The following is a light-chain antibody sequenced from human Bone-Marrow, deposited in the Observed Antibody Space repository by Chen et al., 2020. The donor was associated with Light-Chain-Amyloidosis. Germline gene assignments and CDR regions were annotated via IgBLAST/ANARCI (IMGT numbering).Light chain of an antibody. CDR1: QNIRKW. CDR2: DAS. J-gene: IGKJ2*01. Sequence: DIQMTQFPSTLSASVGDSVTITCRASQNIRKWVAWYQQKPGKAPNLLIYDASNLESGVPSRFSGSGSGTEFTLTISSLQPDDFATYYSRQYKAFSMYTFGQGTKLEIK. V-gene: IGKV1-5*01. CDR3: RQYKAFSMYT.